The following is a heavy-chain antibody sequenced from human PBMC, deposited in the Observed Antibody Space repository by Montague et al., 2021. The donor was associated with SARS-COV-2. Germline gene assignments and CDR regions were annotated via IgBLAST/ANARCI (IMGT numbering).Heavy chain of an antibody. Sequence: CAISGDSVSSNRASWNWIRQSPSRGLEWLGRTYYRSKWFNDYPVFVSSRITIDPDTSKNVFSLRLRSVTPEDTAVHFCARTTALAASADGLDVWGPGTLISVSS. CDR3: ARTTALAASADGLDV. V-gene: IGHV6-1*01. J-gene: IGHJ3*01. CDR2: TYYRSKWFN. D-gene: IGHD1-1*01. CDR1: GDSVSSNRAS.